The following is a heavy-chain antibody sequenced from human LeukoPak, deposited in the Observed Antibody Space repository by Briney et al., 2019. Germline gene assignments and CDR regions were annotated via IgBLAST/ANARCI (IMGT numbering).Heavy chain of an antibody. CDR1: GFTFSSYS. Sequence: GGSLRLSCAASGFTFSSYSMNWVHQAPGKGLEWVSYISSSSSTIYYADSVKGRFTISRDNAKNSLYLQMNSLRAEDTAVYYCARAWGGYCSGGSCHDYYYYYYYMDVWGKGTTVTVSS. J-gene: IGHJ6*03. CDR3: ARAWGGYCSGGSCHDYYYYYYYMDV. V-gene: IGHV3-48*01. D-gene: IGHD2-15*01. CDR2: ISSSSSTI.